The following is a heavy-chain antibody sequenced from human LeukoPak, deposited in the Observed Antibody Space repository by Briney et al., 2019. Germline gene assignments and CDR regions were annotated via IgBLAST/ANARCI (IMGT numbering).Heavy chain of an antibody. Sequence: PGGSLRLSCAASGFTFSTCNMNWVRQAPGKGLEWVSSISGGSTYIYYADSVKGRFTIFRDNPKNSLYLQMNSLRAEDTAVYYCARGSEWTSGVSDYWGQGTLVTVSS. D-gene: IGHD3-3*01. V-gene: IGHV3-21*01. CDR2: ISGGSTYI. CDR1: GFTFSTCN. CDR3: ARGSEWTSGVSDY. J-gene: IGHJ4*02.